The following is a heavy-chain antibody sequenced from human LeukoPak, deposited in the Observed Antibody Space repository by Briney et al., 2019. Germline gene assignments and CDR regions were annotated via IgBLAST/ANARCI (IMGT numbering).Heavy chain of an antibody. V-gene: IGHV3-66*02. Sequence: PGGSLRLYCAASGFTVSSNYMGWVRQAPGKGLDWVSVIYSGGTAYYADSVKGRFTISRDSSKNILHLQMDSLTVDDTALYYCARGSSLAAEARGFDYWGQGTLVTVSS. D-gene: IGHD3-10*01. CDR3: ARGSSLAAEARGFDY. CDR1: GFTVSSNY. CDR2: IYSGGTA. J-gene: IGHJ4*02.